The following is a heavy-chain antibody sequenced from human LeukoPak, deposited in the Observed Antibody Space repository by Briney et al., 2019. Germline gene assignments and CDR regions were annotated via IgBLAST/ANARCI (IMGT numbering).Heavy chain of an antibody. Sequence: GGSLRLSCAASGFTFSSYAMSWVRQAPGKGLEWVAVISYDGSNKYYADSVKGRFTVSRDNSKNTLYLQMNSLRAEDTAVYYCARSGYSYGRLDYWGQGTLVTVSS. CDR3: ARSGYSYGRLDY. J-gene: IGHJ4*02. V-gene: IGHV3-30-3*01. D-gene: IGHD5-18*01. CDR2: ISYDGSNK. CDR1: GFTFSSYA.